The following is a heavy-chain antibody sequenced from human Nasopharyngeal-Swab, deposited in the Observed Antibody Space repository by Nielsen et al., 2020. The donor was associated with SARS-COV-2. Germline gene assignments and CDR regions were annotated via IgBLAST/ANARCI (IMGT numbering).Heavy chain of an antibody. CDR3: ARPSIAARQNYYYGMDV. J-gene: IGHJ6*02. CDR1: GLPDSHNY. Sequence: GLPDSHNYMTWVRQPPGKGLEWVSIGFSAVSTYYADPVKGRFTISRDNSKNTLYLQMNSLRAEDTAVYYCARPSIAARQNYYYGMDVWGQGTTVTVSS. V-gene: IGHV3-66*04. CDR2: GFSAVST. D-gene: IGHD6-6*01.